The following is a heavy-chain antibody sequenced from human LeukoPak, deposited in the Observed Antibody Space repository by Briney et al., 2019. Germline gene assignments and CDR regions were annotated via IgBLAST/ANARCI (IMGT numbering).Heavy chain of an antibody. CDR1: GFTVSSNY. D-gene: IGHD4-17*01. CDR2: IYSGVTT. Sequence: GGSLRLSCAASGFTVSSNYMSWVRQAPGKGLEWISVIYSGVTTYYADSVKGRFTISRDNSNNTLYLQMHSLRAEDTAVYYCARGPVTKFEIWGQGTILTVSS. CDR3: ARGPVTKFEI. J-gene: IGHJ3*02. V-gene: IGHV3-53*01.